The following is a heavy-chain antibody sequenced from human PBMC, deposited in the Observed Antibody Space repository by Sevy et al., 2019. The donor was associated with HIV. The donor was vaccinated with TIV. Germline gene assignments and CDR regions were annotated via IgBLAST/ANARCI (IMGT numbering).Heavy chain of an antibody. CDR3: AREHRGGYGMDV. Sequence: GGSLRLSCAASGFTFSSYAMSWVRQAPGKGLEWVALIWYDGTIKYYADSVKGRFTISRDNSKDTLFLQMNSLRAEDTAVYYCAREHRGGYGMDVWGQGTTVTVSS. J-gene: IGHJ6*02. D-gene: IGHD3-10*01. CDR1: GFTFSSYA. CDR2: IWYDGTIK. V-gene: IGHV3-33*08.